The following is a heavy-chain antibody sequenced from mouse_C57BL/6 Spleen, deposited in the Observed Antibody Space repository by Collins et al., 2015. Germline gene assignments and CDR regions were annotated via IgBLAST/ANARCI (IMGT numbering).Heavy chain of an antibody. CDR1: GFSFNTYA. CDR2: IRSKSSNYAT. D-gene: IGHD1-1*01. V-gene: IGHV10-1*01. J-gene: IGHJ4*01. CDR3: VRQVDAMDY. Sequence: EVQLVESGGGLVQPKGSLKLSCAASGFSFNTYAMNWVRQAPGKGLEWVARIRSKSSNYATYYADSVKDRFTISRDDSESMLYVQMNNLKTEDTAMYYCVRQVDAMDYWGQGTSVTVSS.